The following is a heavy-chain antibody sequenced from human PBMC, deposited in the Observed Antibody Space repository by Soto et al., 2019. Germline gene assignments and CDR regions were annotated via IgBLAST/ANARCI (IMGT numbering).Heavy chain of an antibody. J-gene: IGHJ4*02. CDR1: GGSFSGYY. V-gene: IGHV4-34*01. CDR3: ARRMGSGRYYFDY. CDR2: INPSGST. D-gene: IGHD3-10*01. Sequence: QVQLKQWGAGLLKPSETLSLTCAVYGGSFSGYYWSWIRQSPGKGLEWIGEINPSGSTNYNPSLRSRFTLSVDTSKNQFSLKLNSVTAAETAVFDCARRMGSGRYYFDYWGQGTLVTVSS.